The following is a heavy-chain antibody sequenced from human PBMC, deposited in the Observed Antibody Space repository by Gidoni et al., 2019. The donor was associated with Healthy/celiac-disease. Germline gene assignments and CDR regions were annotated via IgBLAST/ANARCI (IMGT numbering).Heavy chain of an antibody. CDR2: IYYSGST. J-gene: IGHJ6*02. Sequence: QLHLQESGPALETPAETLSRICTVSGGSISCSRYYWGWIRPPPGKGLEWIGGIYYSGSTYYNPSLKSRVTISIDTSKNQFSLKLSSVTAADTAVYYCARHSLEYDFWSGYYSYYGMDVWGQGTTVTVSS. CDR1: GGSISCSRYY. V-gene: IGHV4-39*01. D-gene: IGHD3-3*01. CDR3: ARHSLEYDFWSGYYSYYGMDV.